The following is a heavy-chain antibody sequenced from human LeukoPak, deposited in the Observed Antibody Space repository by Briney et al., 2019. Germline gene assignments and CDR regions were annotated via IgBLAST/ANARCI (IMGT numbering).Heavy chain of an antibody. CDR2: INTSGGST. CDR3: ARDGIDILAY. V-gene: IGHV1-46*01. D-gene: IGHD3-9*01. CDR1: GYTFTSYY. J-gene: IGHJ4*02. Sequence: ASVKVSCKASGYTFTSYYMHGVRQAPGQGLEGMGIINTSGGSTSYAQKYQARVTITRHTYTRTVSMKLRSLSPEDAAVYYCARDGIDILAYWGQGTLVTVSS.